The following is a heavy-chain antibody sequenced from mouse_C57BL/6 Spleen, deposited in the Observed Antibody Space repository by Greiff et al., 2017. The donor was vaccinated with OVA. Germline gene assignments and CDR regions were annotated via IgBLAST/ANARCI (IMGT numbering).Heavy chain of an antibody. CDR1: GYAFSSSW. V-gene: IGHV1-82*01. CDR3: ARVITTVVFDY. J-gene: IGHJ2*01. CDR2: IYPGDGDT. D-gene: IGHD1-1*01. Sequence: QVQLQQSGPELVKPGASVKISCKASGYAFSSSWLNWVKQRPGKGLEWIGRIYPGDGDTNYNGKFKGKATLTADKSSSTAYMQLSSLTSEDAAVYFCARVITTVVFDYWGQGTTLTVSS.